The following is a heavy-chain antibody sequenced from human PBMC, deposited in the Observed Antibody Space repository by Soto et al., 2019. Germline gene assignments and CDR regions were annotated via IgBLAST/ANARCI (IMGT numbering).Heavy chain of an antibody. CDR2: ISSSSSYI. J-gene: IGHJ6*02. CDR1: GFTFSSYS. D-gene: IGHD2-2*01. V-gene: IGHV3-21*01. Sequence: GGSLRLSCAASGFTFSSYSMNWVRQAPGKGLEWVSFISSSSSYIYYADSVKGRFTISRDNAKNSLYLQMNSLRAEDTAVYYCARDLSAHCSSTSCKRSKNYGMDVWGQGTTVTVSS. CDR3: ARDLSAHCSSTSCKRSKNYGMDV.